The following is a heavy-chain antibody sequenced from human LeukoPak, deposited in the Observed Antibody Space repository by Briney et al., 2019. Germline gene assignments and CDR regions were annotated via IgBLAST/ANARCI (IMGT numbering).Heavy chain of an antibody. CDR2: IYGGST. CDR1: GGSISSHF. D-gene: IGHD3-22*01. J-gene: IGHJ6*02. Sequence: KPSETLSLTCTVSGGSISSHFWSWLRQPPGTGLEWIGHIYGGSTNYNPSLKSRLTISVDTSKNQFSLTLSSVTAADTAVYYCARLVHSIYSYGYSAGVDVWGQGTTVTVSS. V-gene: IGHV4-59*08. CDR3: ARLVHSIYSYGYSAGVDV.